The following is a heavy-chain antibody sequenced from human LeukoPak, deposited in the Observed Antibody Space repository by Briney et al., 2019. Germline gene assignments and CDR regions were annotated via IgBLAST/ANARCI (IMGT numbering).Heavy chain of an antibody. V-gene: IGHV3-30*02. CDR1: GFTFSSYG. J-gene: IGHJ5*02. CDR2: IRYDGSNK. CDR3: ARGGYSSGWYYVWFDP. Sequence: GGSLRLSCAASGFTFSSYGMHWVRQAPGKGLEWVAFIRYDGSNKYYADSVKGRFTISRDNSKNTLYLQMNSLRAEDTALYHCARGGYSSGWYYVWFDPWGQGTLVTVSS. D-gene: IGHD6-19*01.